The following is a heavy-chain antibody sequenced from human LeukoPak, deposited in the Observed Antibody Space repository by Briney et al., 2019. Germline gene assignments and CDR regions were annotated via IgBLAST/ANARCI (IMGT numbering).Heavy chain of an antibody. J-gene: IGHJ4*02. D-gene: IGHD4-23*01. CDR1: GASISDYY. V-gene: IGHV4-59*08. Sequence: SETLSLTCTVSGASISDYYWSWIRQPPGKGLEWIGYIYYSGSTNYNPSLKSRVTISIDTSKNQFSLRLTSVTATDTAVYYCARQGDGGRAFDYWGQGILVTVSS. CDR3: ARQGDGGRAFDY. CDR2: IYYSGST.